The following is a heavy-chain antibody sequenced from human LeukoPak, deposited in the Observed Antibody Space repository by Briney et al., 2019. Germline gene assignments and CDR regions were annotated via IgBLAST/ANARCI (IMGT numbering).Heavy chain of an antibody. J-gene: IGHJ4*02. CDR3: AREYCSGTSCFPFDY. D-gene: IGHD2-2*01. CDR1: GYTFTGYY. V-gene: IGHV1-2*02. Sequence: HRASVKVSCKASGYTFTGYYMHWVRQAPGQGLEWMGWINPNSGGTNYAQKFQGRVTMTRDTSISTAYMELSRLRSDDTAVYYCAREYCSGTSCFPFDYWGQGTLVTVSS. CDR2: INPNSGGT.